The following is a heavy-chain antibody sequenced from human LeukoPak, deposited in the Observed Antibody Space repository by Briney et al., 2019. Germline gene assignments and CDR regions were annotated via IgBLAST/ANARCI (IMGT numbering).Heavy chain of an antibody. J-gene: IGHJ4*02. V-gene: IGHV4-59*08. Sequence: SETLSLTCTVSGGSITSYYWSWIRQPPGKGLEWIGYIYYSGRTNYNPSLKSRVSMSEDTSKNQFSLKLSSVTAADTAVYYCASPLNDYRGQGTLVTVSS. CDR2: IYYSGRT. CDR3: ASPLNDY. CDR1: GGSITSYY.